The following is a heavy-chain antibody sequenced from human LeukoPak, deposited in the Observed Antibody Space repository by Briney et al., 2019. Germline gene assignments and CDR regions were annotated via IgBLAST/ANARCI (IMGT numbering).Heavy chain of an antibody. V-gene: IGHV3-21*04. Sequence: GGSLRLSCAASGFTFSSYSMNWVRQAPGKGLEWVSSIISSSSYIYYADSVKGRFTISRDNAKNSLYLQMNSLRAEDTAVYYCAKVGDYDILTGYSVYFDYWGQGTLVTVSS. CDR1: GFTFSSYS. J-gene: IGHJ4*02. D-gene: IGHD3-9*01. CDR3: AKVGDYDILTGYSVYFDY. CDR2: IISSSSYI.